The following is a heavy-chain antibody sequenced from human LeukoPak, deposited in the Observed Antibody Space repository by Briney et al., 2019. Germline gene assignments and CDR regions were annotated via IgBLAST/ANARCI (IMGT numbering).Heavy chain of an antibody. J-gene: IGHJ6*03. V-gene: IGHV3-66*01. CDR3: ARYDILTGYYYYYYYYYMDV. CDR1: GFTVSSNY. CDR2: IYSGGST. D-gene: IGHD3-9*01. Sequence: PGGSLRLSCAASGFTVSSNYMSWVRQAPGKGLEWVSVIYSGGSTYYADSVKGRFTISRDNSKNTLYLQMNSLRAEDTAVYYCARYDILTGYYYYYYYYYMDVWGKGTTVTVSS.